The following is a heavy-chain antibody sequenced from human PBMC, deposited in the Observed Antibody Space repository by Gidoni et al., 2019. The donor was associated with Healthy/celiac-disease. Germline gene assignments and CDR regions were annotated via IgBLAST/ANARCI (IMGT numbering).Heavy chain of an antibody. CDR3: ARTLDYGEGGFDY. D-gene: IGHD4-17*01. CDR1: GCTFSDYY. V-gene: IGHV3-11*05. Sequence: QVQLVESGGGLVKPGGSLRLSCAASGCTFSDYYMSWIRQAPGKGLEWVSYISSSSSYTNYADSVKGRFTISRDNAKNSLYLQMNSLRAEDTAVYYCARTLDYGEGGFDYWGQGTLVTVSS. J-gene: IGHJ4*02. CDR2: ISSSSSYT.